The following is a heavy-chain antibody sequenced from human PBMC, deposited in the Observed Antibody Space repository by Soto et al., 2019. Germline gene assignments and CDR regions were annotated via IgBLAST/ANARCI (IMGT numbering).Heavy chain of an antibody. CDR2: INAGNGNT. CDR1: GYTFTSYA. CDR3: AKDGSGGFWGTPMFDP. V-gene: IGHV1-3*01. Sequence: ASVHVSCKASGYTFTSYAMHWVRQAPGQRREWMGWINAGNGNTKYSQKFQGRVTITRDTSASTAYMELSSLRSEDTAVYYCAKDGSGGFWGTPMFDPWGQGTLVTVSS. J-gene: IGHJ5*02. D-gene: IGHD1-26*01.